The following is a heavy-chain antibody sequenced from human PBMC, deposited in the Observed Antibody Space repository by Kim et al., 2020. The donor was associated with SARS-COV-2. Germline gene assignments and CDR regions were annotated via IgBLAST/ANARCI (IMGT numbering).Heavy chain of an antibody. CDR3: ARGGVAAPAKGMDV. CDR2: IYSGGST. J-gene: IGHJ6*02. CDR1: GFTVSSNY. Sequence: GGFLRLSCAASGFTVSSNYMSWVRQAPGKGLEWVSVIYSGGSTYYADSVKGRFTISRDNLKNTVYLQMNSLRADDTAVYHCARGGVAAPAKGMDVWGQGTTVTVPS. V-gene: IGHV3-53*01. D-gene: IGHD6-13*01.